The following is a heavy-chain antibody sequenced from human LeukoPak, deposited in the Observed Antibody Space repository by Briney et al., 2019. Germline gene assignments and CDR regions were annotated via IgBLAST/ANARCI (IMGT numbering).Heavy chain of an antibody. CDR1: EFTVSSNY. CDR3: AKDGLIWFGESSWFDP. Sequence: GGSLRLSCAASEFTVSSNYMRWVRQAPGKGLEWVSIIYTGSNTYYAESVKGRFTISRDNSKNTLYLQMNSLRAEDTAVYYCAKDGLIWFGESSWFDPWGQGTLVTVSS. CDR2: IYTGSNT. J-gene: IGHJ5*02. V-gene: IGHV3-53*05. D-gene: IGHD3-10*01.